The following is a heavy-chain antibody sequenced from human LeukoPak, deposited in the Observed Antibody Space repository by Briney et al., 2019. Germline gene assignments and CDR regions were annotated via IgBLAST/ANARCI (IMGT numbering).Heavy chain of an antibody. CDR3: AKDLSAQHLFDY. Sequence: GGSLRLSCAAPGFTFSSYGMHWVRQAPGKGLEWVAVISYDGSNKYYADSVKGRFTISRDNSKNTLYLQMNSLRAEDTAVYYCAKDLSAQHLFDYWGQGTLVTVSS. CDR1: GFTFSSYG. CDR2: ISYDGSNK. V-gene: IGHV3-30*18. D-gene: IGHD5-18*01. J-gene: IGHJ4*02.